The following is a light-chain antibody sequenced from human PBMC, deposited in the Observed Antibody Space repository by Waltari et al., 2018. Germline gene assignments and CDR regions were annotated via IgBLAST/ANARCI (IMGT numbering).Light chain of an antibody. V-gene: IGLV2-8*01. CDR3: SSYASSDNLL. CDR2: EVT. CDR1: SSDVGGYNY. J-gene: IGLJ2*01. Sequence: QSALTQPPSASGSPGQSVTISCTGTSSDVGGYNYVSWYQHHPGKAPKLIIYEVTKRPSGGPVRCSGSKSGNTASLTVSGLQAEDEGDYYCSSYASSDNLLFGGGTEVTVL.